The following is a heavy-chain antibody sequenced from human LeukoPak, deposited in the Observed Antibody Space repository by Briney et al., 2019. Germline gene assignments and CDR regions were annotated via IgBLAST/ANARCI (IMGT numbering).Heavy chain of an antibody. Sequence: SGTLSLTCTVSGVSISNYYCSWVRQSPGKGLECIGGFAYSGRTNHNPSIKSRVTISADTTKNQFSLKLTSVTAAQTAMYYCARHERGAENLDYWGQGTLVTVSS. V-gene: IGHV4-59*08. CDR3: ARHERGAENLDY. J-gene: IGHJ4*02. CDR1: GVSISNYY. CDR2: FAYSGRT. D-gene: IGHD1-1*01.